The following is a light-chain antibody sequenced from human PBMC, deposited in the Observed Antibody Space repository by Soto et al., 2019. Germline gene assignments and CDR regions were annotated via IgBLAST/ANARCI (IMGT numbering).Light chain of an antibody. CDR3: QQYSSSGT. CDR1: QSVSSRY. Sequence: EIVLTQSPDTLSLSPGERATLSCRASQSVSSRYLGWYQQKPGQAPRLLIYGASSRATGIPDRFSGSGSGTDFTLTISRLEPEDFAVYYCQQYSSSGTFGQGTKVDIK. J-gene: IGKJ1*01. CDR2: GAS. V-gene: IGKV3-20*01.